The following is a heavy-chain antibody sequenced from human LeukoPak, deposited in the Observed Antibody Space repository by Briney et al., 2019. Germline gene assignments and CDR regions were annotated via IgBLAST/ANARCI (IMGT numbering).Heavy chain of an antibody. Sequence: GASVKVSCKTSGDTFSNNAIGWVRQAPGQGLEWMGRIIPTLDLSNHAQKFQGRVTITADKSTSTAYIELSRLTSDDTAIYYCARLSGYNWNLFDYWGQGTLVTVSS. CDR1: GDTFSNNA. J-gene: IGHJ4*02. V-gene: IGHV1-69*04. D-gene: IGHD1-20*01. CDR2: IIPTLDLS. CDR3: ARLSGYNWNLFDY.